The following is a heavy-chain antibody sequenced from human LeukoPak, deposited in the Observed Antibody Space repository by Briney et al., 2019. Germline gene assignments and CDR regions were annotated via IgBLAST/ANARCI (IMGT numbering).Heavy chain of an antibody. CDR1: GYSFTSYW. V-gene: IGHV5-51*01. CDR3: ARPSRGYSGYEEKADAFDI. D-gene: IGHD5-12*01. J-gene: IGHJ3*02. CDR2: IYPGDSDT. Sequence: GESLKISCKGSGYSFTSYWIGRVRQMPGKGLEWMGIIYPGDSDTRYSPSFQGQVTISADKSISTAYLQWSSLKASDTAMYYCARPSRGYSGYEEKADAFDIWGQGTMVTVSS.